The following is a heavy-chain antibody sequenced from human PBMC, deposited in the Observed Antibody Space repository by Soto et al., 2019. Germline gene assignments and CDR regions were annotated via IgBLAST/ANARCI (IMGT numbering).Heavy chain of an antibody. CDR2: ISSSSSYI. CDR1: GFTFSSYS. Sequence: GGSLRLSCAASGFTFSSYSMNWVRQAPGKGLEWVSSISSSSSYIYYADSVKGRFTNSRDNAKNSLYLQMNSLRAEDTAVYYCARDIAAAAGAYDAFDIWGQGTMVTVSS. CDR3: ARDIAAAAGAYDAFDI. D-gene: IGHD6-13*01. J-gene: IGHJ3*02. V-gene: IGHV3-21*01.